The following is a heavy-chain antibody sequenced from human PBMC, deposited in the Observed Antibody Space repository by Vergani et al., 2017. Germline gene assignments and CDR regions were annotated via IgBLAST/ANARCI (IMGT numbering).Heavy chain of an antibody. D-gene: IGHD4-23*01. J-gene: IGHJ6*03. CDR1: GGSISSGSYY. CDR2: IYTSGST. Sequence: QVQLQESGPGLVKPSQTLSLTCTVSGGSISSGSYYWSWIRQPAGKGLEWIGRIYTSGSTNYNPSLKSRVTMSVDTSKNQFSLKLSSVTAADTAVYYCARDRSVYGGPSVDYYYYMDVWGKGTTVTVSS. V-gene: IGHV4-61*02. CDR3: ARDRSVYGGPSVDYYYYMDV.